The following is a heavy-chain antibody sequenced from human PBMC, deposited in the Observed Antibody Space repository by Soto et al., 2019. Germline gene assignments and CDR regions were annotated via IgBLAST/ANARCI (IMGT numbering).Heavy chain of an antibody. V-gene: IGHV1-8*01. CDR3: ARGAWFGEFMLYNWFDP. Sequence: QVQLVQSGAEVKKPGASVKVSCKASGYTFTSYDINWVRQATGQGLEWMGWMNPNSGNTGYAQKFQGRVTMTRNTSISTAYMELSSLRSEDTAVYYCARGAWFGEFMLYNWFDPWGQGTLVTVSS. CDR1: GYTFTSYD. D-gene: IGHD3-10*01. J-gene: IGHJ5*02. CDR2: MNPNSGNT.